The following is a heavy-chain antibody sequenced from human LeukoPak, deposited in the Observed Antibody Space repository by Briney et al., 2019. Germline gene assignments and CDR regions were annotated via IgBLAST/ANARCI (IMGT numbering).Heavy chain of an antibody. Sequence: PSETLSLTCTVSGGSISSSSYYWGWIRQPPGKGLEWIGSIYYSGSTYYNPSLKSRVTISVDTSKNQFSLKLSSVTAADTAVYYCARDPRATMINWFDPWGQGTLVTVAS. J-gene: IGHJ5*02. D-gene: IGHD5-24*01. CDR2: IYYSGST. CDR3: ARDPRATMINWFDP. V-gene: IGHV4-39*07. CDR1: GGSISSSSYY.